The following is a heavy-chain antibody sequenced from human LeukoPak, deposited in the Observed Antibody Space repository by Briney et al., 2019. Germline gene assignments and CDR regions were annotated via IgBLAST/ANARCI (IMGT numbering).Heavy chain of an antibody. J-gene: IGHJ4*01. Sequence: GRSLRLSCAASGFTFSAYVMHWVREAPGKGLECVAVISNDGNEKYYADSVKGRFSISRDNSKNTLYLQMSSLRTEDTAVYYCARDGGYTGGWTYGAGDYWGQGTLVTVSS. V-gene: IGHV3-30*04. D-gene: IGHD2-8*02. CDR2: ISNDGNEK. CDR3: ARDGGYTGGWTYGAGDY. CDR1: GFTFSAYV.